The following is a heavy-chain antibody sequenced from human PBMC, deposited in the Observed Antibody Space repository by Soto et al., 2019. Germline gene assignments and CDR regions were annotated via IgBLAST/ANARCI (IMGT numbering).Heavy chain of an antibody. CDR3: ARDQSPPCGYDFWSGYFYFDY. D-gene: IGHD3-3*01. Sequence: GGSLRLSCAASGFTFSSYSMNWVRQAPGKRLEWVTSISSSSSYIYYADSVKGRFTISRDNAKNSLYLQMNSLRAEDTAVYYCARDQSPPCGYDFWSGYFYFDYWGQGTLVTVSS. V-gene: IGHV3-21*01. CDR2: ISSSSSYI. J-gene: IGHJ4*02. CDR1: GFTFSSYS.